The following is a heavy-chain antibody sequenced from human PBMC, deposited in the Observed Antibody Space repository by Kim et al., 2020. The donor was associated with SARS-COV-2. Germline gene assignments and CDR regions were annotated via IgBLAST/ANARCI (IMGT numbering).Heavy chain of an antibody. Sequence: SGPTLVNPTQTLTLTCTFSGFSLSTSGVGVGWIRQPPGKALEWLALIYWDDDKRYSPSLKSRLTITKDTSKNQVVLTMTNMDPVDTATYYCAHTTLTEVRGVTHWFDPWGQGTLVTVSS. CDR1: GFSLSTSGVG. J-gene: IGHJ5*02. CDR2: IYWDDDK. V-gene: IGHV2-5*02. CDR3: AHTTLTEVRGVTHWFDP. D-gene: IGHD3-10*01.